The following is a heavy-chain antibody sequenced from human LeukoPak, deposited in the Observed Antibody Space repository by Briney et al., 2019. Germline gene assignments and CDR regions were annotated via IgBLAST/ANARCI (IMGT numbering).Heavy chain of an antibody. Sequence: PGGSLRLSCAASGFTFSTSWMSWVRQVPGKGLEWVANIKKDGSESYVDSVKGRFTISRDNAKNSLYLQMNSLRAEDTAMYYCARGRYSGTTYYFDYWGQGTLVTVSS. CDR1: GFTFSTSW. J-gene: IGHJ4*02. V-gene: IGHV3-7*03. CDR3: ARGRYSGTTYYFDY. D-gene: IGHD5-12*01. CDR2: IKKDGSE.